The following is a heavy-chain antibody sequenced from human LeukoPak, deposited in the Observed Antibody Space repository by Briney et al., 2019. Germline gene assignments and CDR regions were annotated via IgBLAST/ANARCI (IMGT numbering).Heavy chain of an antibody. V-gene: IGHV4-61*05. J-gene: IGHJ5*02. CDR3: ARLRIEPPGGWFDP. CDR2: IYYSGST. CDR1: GGSISSSSYY. D-gene: IGHD3-16*01. Sequence: SETLSLTCTVSGGSISSSSYYWGWIRQPPGKGLEWIGYIYYSGSTNYNPSLKSRVTISVDTSKNQFSLKLSSVTAADTAVYYCARLRIEPPGGWFDPWGQGTLVTVSS.